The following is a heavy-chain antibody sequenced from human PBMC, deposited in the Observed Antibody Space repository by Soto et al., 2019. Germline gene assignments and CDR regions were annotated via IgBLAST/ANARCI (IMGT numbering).Heavy chain of an antibody. D-gene: IGHD5-18*01. J-gene: IGHJ6*02. CDR2: VHDSWGA. CDR3: VRQGYGPLHGLVGV. Sequence: SETLSLTCTVSGGSISGYYWSWIRLPPGKPMEWIGYVHDSWGAAYNPSLRSRVAISLDTSKSQLSLGLTSVSATDTAMYYCVRQGYGPLHGLVGVWGQGTTVTVS. CDR1: GGSISGYY. V-gene: IGHV4-59*08.